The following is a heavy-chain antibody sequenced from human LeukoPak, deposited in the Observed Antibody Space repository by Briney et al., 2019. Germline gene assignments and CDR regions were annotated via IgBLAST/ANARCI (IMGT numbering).Heavy chain of an antibody. Sequence: GGSLRLSCAASGFTVSSNYMSWVRQAPGKGLEWVSVIYSGGSTYYADSVKGRFTISRDNSKNTLYLQMNSLRAEDTAVYYCAGQLERPYHFDYWGQGTLVTVSS. V-gene: IGHV3-66*04. CDR3: AGQLERPYHFDY. D-gene: IGHD1-1*01. CDR2: IYSGGST. J-gene: IGHJ4*02. CDR1: GFTVSSNY.